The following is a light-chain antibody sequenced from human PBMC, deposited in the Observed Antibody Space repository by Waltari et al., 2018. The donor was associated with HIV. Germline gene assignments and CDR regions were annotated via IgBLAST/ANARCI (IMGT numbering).Light chain of an antibody. Sequence: EIVLTQSQDTLSLSAGQRATLSCRASRSLSSKFFAWYQQRPGQAPRLLISGTSDRATGIPDRFSGSGSGTDFTLTISRLEPEDSAVYHCQQYDKSLTFGQGTKLEI. V-gene: IGKV3-20*01. CDR2: GTS. CDR1: RSLSSKF. CDR3: QQYDKSLT. J-gene: IGKJ2*01.